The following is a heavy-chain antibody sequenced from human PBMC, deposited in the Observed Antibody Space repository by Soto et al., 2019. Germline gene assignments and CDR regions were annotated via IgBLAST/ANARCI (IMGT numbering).Heavy chain of an antibody. J-gene: IGHJ6*02. V-gene: IGHV1-69*01. CDR3: ARSQGGSSSLDIYYYDYYGMDV. D-gene: IGHD2-15*01. CDR2: VIPIFGTP. Sequence: QVQLVQSGAEVKKPGSSVKVSCKAPGGTFSTYAISWVRQAPGQGLEWMGGVIPIFGTPKYEQKFQGRVTITADESTSTGYMELRSLRSEDTAVYYCARSQGGSSSLDIYYYDYYGMDVWGQGTTVTVSS. CDR1: GGTFSTYA.